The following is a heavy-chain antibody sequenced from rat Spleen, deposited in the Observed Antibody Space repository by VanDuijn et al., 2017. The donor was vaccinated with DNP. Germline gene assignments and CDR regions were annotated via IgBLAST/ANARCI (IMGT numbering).Heavy chain of an antibody. D-gene: IGHD1-11*01. Sequence: EVKLVESGGGLVQPGRSLKLSCAASGFNFNDNWMGWVRQAPGKGLEWIGHVNKDSSTINYTPSLKDKFTISRDNAQKTLYLQMSKLGSEDTAIYYCAKGPNYGGWSDYFDYWGQGVMVTVSS. CDR1: GFNFNDNW. J-gene: IGHJ2*01. CDR2: VNKDSSTI. V-gene: IGHV4-2*01. CDR3: AKGPNYGGWSDYFDY.